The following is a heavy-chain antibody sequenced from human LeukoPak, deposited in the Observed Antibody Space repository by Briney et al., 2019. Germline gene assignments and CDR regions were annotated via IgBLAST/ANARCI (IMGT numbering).Heavy chain of an antibody. V-gene: IGHV4-31*03. J-gene: IGHJ2*01. D-gene: IGHD7-27*01. CDR3: ARGATGGWYFDL. CDR2: IYYSGST. CDR1: GGSISSGGYY. Sequence: PSQTLSLTCTVSGGSISSGGYYWSWIRQHPGKGLEWIGYIYYSGSTNYNPSLKSRVTISVDTSKNQFSLKLSSVTAADTAVYYCARGATGGWYFDLWGRGTLVTVSS.